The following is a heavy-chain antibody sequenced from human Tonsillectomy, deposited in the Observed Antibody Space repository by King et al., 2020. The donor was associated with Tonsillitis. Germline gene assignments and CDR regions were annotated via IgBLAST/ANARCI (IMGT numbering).Heavy chain of an antibody. CDR1: GGSFSGYY. J-gene: IGHJ4*02. CDR2: INHSGSS. Sequence: VQLQQWGAGLLKPSETLSLTCAVYGGSFSGYYWSWIRQPPGKGLEWIGEINHSGSSNYNPSLKSRVTVSVDTSKNQFSLKLNSVTAADTDVYYCARGEVGATRGLFDYWGQGTLVTVSS. V-gene: IGHV4-34*01. CDR3: ARGEVGATRGLFDY. D-gene: IGHD1-26*01.